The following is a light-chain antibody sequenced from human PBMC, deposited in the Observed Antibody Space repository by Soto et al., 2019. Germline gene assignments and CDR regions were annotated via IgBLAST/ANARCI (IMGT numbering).Light chain of an antibody. J-gene: IGKJ5*01. CDR3: QQYENLPT. V-gene: IGKV1-33*01. Sequence: DIQMTQSPSSLSASVGDRVTITCQASQNINNYLSWYQQKAGRAPKLLIYDASNLEAGVPSRFRGSGFGTDFTFTISRLQPEDIATYYCQQYENLPTFGQGTRLEIK. CDR1: QNINNY. CDR2: DAS.